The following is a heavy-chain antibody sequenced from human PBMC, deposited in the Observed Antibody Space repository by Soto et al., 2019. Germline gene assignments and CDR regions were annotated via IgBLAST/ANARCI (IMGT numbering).Heavy chain of an antibody. J-gene: IGHJ6*02. V-gene: IGHV5-10-1*01. CDR3: ARRSGYSSGDYGMDV. D-gene: IGHD6-19*01. CDR2: IDPSDSYT. CDR1: GYSFTNYW. Sequence: GESLKISCKGSGYSFTNYWISWVRQMPGKGLEWMGRIDPSDSYTNYSPSFQGHVTISADKSISTAYLQWSSLKASDTAMYYCARRSGYSSGDYGMDVWGQGTTVTVSS.